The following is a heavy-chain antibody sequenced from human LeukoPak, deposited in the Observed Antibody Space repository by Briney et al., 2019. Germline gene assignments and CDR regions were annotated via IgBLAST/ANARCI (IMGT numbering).Heavy chain of an antibody. CDR3: ARIWYFGDNKWRFFPY. D-gene: IGHD3-10*01. CDR1: GFPFSKYG. V-gene: IGHV3-7*01. Sequence: GGSLRLSCVASGFPFSKYGMRWVRQAPGKGLEWVANIESDGSHTQYVGSVKGRFTPSRDNAKNSLYVQMNSLRAEDRVIYYCARIWYFGDNKWRFFPYGGEGTLLTVS. CDR2: IESDGSHT. J-gene: IGHJ4*02.